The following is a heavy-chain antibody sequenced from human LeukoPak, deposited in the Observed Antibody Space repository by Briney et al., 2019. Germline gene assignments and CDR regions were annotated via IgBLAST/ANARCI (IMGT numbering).Heavy chain of an antibody. J-gene: IGHJ4*02. CDR2: ISGSGGST. CDR3: AKDRSCTNDICHGDFDY. CDR1: GFTFSSYA. Sequence: GGSLRLSCAASGFTFSSYAVSWVRQAPGKGLEWVSSISGSGGSTYSADSVKGRFTISRDNSKNTLYLQMNGLRAEDTALYYCAKDRSCTNDICHGDFDYWGQGTLVTVSS. V-gene: IGHV3-23*01. D-gene: IGHD2-8*01.